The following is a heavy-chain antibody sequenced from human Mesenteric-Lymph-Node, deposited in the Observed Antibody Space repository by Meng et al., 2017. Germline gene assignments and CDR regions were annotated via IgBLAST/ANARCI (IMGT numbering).Heavy chain of an antibody. Sequence: LTCVASGFIITNSWMTWVRQAPGKGLEWVANINQQGTEIHYLDSVKGRFIISRDNTKNTLYLQMNSLRAEDTAVYYCVRESFSRAKFDWGRGTQVTVSS. CDR3: VRESFSRAKFD. V-gene: IGHV3-7*01. J-gene: IGHJ4*02. CDR1: GFIITNSW. D-gene: IGHD2-2*01. CDR2: INQQGTEI.